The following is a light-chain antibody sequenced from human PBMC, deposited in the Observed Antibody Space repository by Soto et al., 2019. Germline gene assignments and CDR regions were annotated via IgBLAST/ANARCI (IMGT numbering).Light chain of an antibody. V-gene: IGLV2-8*01. CDR3: SSYAGSNNVV. J-gene: IGLJ2*01. CDR1: SSDVGGYNY. Sequence: QSVLTQPPSASGSPGQSVTISCTGTSSDVGGYNYVPWYQQHPGKAPKLMIYEVSKRPSGVPDRFSGSKSDNTASLTVSGLKAEDEADYYCSSYAGSNNVVFGGGTKLTV. CDR2: EVS.